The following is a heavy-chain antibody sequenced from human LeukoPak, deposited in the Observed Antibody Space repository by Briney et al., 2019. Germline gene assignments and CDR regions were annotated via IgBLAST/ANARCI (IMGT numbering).Heavy chain of an antibody. CDR1: GGSFSGYY. V-gene: IGHV4-34*01. CDR3: ARGSDIAVVPATGGLNWFDP. Sequence: PSETLSLTCAVYGGSFSGYYWSWIRQPPGKGLEWIGEINHSGSTNYNPSLKSRVTISVDTSKNQFSLKLSSVTAADTAVYYCARGSDIAVVPATGGLNWFDPWGQGTLVTVSS. J-gene: IGHJ5*02. D-gene: IGHD2-2*01. CDR2: INHSGST.